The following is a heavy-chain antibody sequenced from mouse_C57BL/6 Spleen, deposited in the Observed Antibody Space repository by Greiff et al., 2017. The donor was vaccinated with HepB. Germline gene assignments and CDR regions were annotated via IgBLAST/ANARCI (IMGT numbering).Heavy chain of an antibody. CDR1: GYTFTDYN. V-gene: IGHV1-22*01. CDR2: INPNNGGT. Sequence: EVQLQQSGPELVKPGASVKMSCKASGYTFTDYNMHWVKQSHGKSLEWIGYINPNNGGTSYNQKFKGKATLTVNKSSSTAYMELRSLTSEDSAVYYCARILQAYYSNYDAMDDWGQGTSVTVSS. D-gene: IGHD2-5*01. J-gene: IGHJ4*01. CDR3: ARILQAYYSNYDAMDD.